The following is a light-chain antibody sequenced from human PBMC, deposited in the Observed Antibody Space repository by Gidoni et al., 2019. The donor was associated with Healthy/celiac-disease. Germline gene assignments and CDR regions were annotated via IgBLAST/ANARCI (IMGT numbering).Light chain of an antibody. V-gene: IGKV1-39*01. CDR2: AAS. Sequence: DIQMTPAPSSLSASVGDRVTITCRASQSISSDLNWYQQKPGKAPKLLIYAASSLQSGVPSRVSGSGSGTDFTLTISSLQPEDFATYYCQQSYSTPLTFXGXTKVEIK. J-gene: IGKJ4*01. CDR3: QQSYSTPLT. CDR1: QSISSD.